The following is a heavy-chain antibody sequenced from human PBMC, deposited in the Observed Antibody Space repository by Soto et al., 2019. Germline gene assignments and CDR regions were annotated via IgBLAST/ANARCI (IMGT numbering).Heavy chain of an antibody. Sequence: SVTLSLTCTVSGGSISSYYCSWIRQPAGKGLEWIGRIYTSGSTNYNTSLKSRVTMSVDTSKNQFSLKLSSVAAADTAVYYCAREVVTPPDYCGMDVWGQGTTVTVSS. CDR1: GGSISSYY. CDR2: IYTSGST. D-gene: IGHD2-15*01. CDR3: AREVVTPPDYCGMDV. J-gene: IGHJ6*02. V-gene: IGHV4-4*07.